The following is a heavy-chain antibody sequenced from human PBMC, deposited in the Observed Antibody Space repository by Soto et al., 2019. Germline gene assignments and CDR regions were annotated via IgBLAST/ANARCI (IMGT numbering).Heavy chain of an antibody. D-gene: IGHD3-16*01. CDR2: THYSVDT. CDR3: ARGDSQVSSVFDY. CDR1: GGPFPNGGYY. V-gene: IGHV4-31*03. Sequence: PSETLSLTCTVSGGPFPNGGYYWSWIRQEPGKGLEWIGYTHYSVDTSYNPFLRSRVTISTDTSKTQFSLMLRSVTSADTAVYYCARGDSQVSSVFDYWGQGMLVTVSS. J-gene: IGHJ4*02.